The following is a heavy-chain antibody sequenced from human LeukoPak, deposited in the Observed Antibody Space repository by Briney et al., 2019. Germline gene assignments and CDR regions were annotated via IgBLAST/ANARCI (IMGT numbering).Heavy chain of an antibody. J-gene: IGHJ4*02. Sequence: PGGSLRLSCAASGFIFSTYSMTWVRQGPGKGLEWVSSIYPSGDSTFYADSVKGRFTISRDNSKNTLYLQMSSLRTEDTAIYYCAKDVVPDSGWDLDYWGQGTLVTVSS. CDR3: AKDVVPDSGWDLDY. V-gene: IGHV3-23*01. D-gene: IGHD6-19*01. CDR2: IYPSGDST. CDR1: GFIFSTYS.